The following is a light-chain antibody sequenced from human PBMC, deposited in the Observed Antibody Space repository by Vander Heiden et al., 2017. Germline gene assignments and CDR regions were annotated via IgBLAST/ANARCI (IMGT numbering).Light chain of an antibody. J-gene: IGKJ3*01. CDR3: QQSYSTPPDT. V-gene: IGKV1-39*01. Sequence: DIQMTQSPSSLSASVGDRVTITCRASQSISSYLNWYQQKPGKAPKLLIYAASSVQSGVPSRFSGSGSRTDFTLTVCSLQPEDFATYYCQQSYSTPPDTFGPGTKVDIK. CDR2: AAS. CDR1: QSISSY.